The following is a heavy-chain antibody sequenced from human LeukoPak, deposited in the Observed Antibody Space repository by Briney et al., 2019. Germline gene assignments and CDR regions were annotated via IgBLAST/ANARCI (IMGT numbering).Heavy chain of an antibody. CDR2: ISYDGSNK. D-gene: IGHD5-18*01. J-gene: IGHJ4*02. V-gene: IGHV3-30*03. CDR1: GFTFSSYG. Sequence: GGSLRLSCAASGFTFSSYGMHWVRQAPGKGLEWVAVISYDGSNKYYADSVKGRFTISRDNSKNTLYLQMSSLRAEDTAVYYCARRGTVMDYWGQGTLVTVS. CDR3: ARRGTVMDY.